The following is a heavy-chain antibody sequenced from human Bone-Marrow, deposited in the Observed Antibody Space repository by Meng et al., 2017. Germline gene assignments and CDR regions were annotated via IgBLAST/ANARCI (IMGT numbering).Heavy chain of an antibody. D-gene: IGHD4-17*01. J-gene: IGHJ2*01. V-gene: IGHV4-34*01. CDR3: ARGRVTTVTTPNWYFDL. CDR2: INHSGST. CDR1: GGSFSGYY. Sequence: VLLPQWVAGLLKASETLSLTCAVYGGSFSGYYWSVTRQPPGKGLGWIGEINHSGSTNYNPSLKSRVTISVDTSKNQFSLKLSSVTAADTAVYYCARGRVTTVTTPNWYFDLWGRGTLVTVSS.